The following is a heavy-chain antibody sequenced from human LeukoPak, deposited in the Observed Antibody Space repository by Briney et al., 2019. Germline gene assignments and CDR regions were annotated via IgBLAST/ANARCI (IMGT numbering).Heavy chain of an antibody. CDR2: IRSKAYGGTT. CDR3: TRGLIAARGWFDP. CDR1: GFTFSSYW. V-gene: IGHV3-49*04. D-gene: IGHD6-6*01. J-gene: IGHJ5*02. Sequence: GGSLRLSCAASGFTFSSYWMTWVRQAPGKGLEWVGFIRSKAYGGTTEYAASVKGRFTISRDDSKSIAYLQMNSLKTEDTAVYYCTRGLIAARGWFDPWGQGTLVTVSS.